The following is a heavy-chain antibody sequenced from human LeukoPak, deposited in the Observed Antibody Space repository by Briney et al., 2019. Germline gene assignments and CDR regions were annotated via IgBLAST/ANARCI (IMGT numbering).Heavy chain of an antibody. CDR1: GFTFSSYS. V-gene: IGHV3-21*01. CDR2: ISSSSSYI. CDR3: ARMGYSSGWYKAWDY. Sequence: GGSLRLSCAASGFTFSSYSMNWVRQAPGKGLEWVSSISSSSSYIYYADSVKGRFTISRDNAKNSLYLQMNSLRAEDTAVYYCARMGYSSGWYKAWDYWGQGTLVTVSS. J-gene: IGHJ4*02. D-gene: IGHD6-19*01.